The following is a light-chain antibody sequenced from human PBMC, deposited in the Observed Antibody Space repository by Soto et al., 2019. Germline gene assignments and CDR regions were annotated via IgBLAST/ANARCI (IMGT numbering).Light chain of an antibody. Sequence: EIVLTQSPGTLSLSPGERATLSCRASQSVSSSYLAWYQQKPGQAPRLIIYGASSRATGIPDRFSGSGSGTDFTLTISRLEPEDFAVYYCQQYGSSPTFGGGTKVEIK. CDR1: QSVSSSY. V-gene: IGKV3-20*01. CDR2: GAS. CDR3: QQYGSSPT. J-gene: IGKJ4*01.